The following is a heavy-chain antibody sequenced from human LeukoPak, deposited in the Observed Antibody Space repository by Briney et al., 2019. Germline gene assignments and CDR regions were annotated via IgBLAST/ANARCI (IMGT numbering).Heavy chain of an antibody. CDR2: MNPNSGNT. J-gene: IGHJ4*02. V-gene: IGHV1-8*01. CDR3: ARAASYSSSGKTRKNYYFDY. Sequence: ASVKVSCKASGYTFTSYDINWARQATGQGLEWMGWMNPNSGNTGYAQKFQGRVTMTRNTSISTAYMELSSLRSEDTAVYYCARAASYSSSGKTRKNYYFDYWGQGTLVTVSS. D-gene: IGHD6-13*01. CDR1: GYTFTSYD.